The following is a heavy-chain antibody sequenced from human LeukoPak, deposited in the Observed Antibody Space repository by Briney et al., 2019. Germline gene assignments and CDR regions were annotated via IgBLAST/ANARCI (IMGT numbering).Heavy chain of an antibody. Sequence: PGGSLRLSCAASGFTFSSCAMHWVRQAPGKGLEWVATIKQDGSEKYYVDSVKGRFTISRDNAKNSLYLQMNSLRAEDTAVYYCVRAMEVWGQGTTVTVSS. V-gene: IGHV3-7*01. CDR2: IKQDGSEK. CDR3: VRAMEV. CDR1: GFTFSSCA. J-gene: IGHJ6*02.